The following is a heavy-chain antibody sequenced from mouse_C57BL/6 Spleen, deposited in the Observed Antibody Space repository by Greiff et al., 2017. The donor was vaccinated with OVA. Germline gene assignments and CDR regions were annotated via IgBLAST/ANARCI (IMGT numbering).Heavy chain of an antibody. V-gene: IGHV1-15*01. CDR2: IDPETGGT. J-gene: IGHJ3*01. CDR3: TGQLRLPSWFAY. CDR1: GYTFTDYE. D-gene: IGHD3-2*02. Sequence: VKLQESGAELVRPGASVTLSCKASGYTFTDYEMHWVKQTPVHGLEWIGAIDPETGGTAYNQKFKGKAILTADKSSSTAYMELRSLTSEDSAVYYCTGQLRLPSWFAYWGQGTLVTVSA.